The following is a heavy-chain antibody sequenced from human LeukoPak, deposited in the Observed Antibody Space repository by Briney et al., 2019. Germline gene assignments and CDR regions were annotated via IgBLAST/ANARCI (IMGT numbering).Heavy chain of an antibody. J-gene: IGHJ4*02. D-gene: IGHD6-13*01. V-gene: IGHV4-59*01. CDR2: IYYSGST. CDR1: GGSISSYY. Sequence: SETLSLTCTVSGGSISSYYWSWIRQPPGKGLEWIGYIYYSGSTNYNPSLKSRVTISVDTSKNQFSLKLSSVTAADTAVYYCARESRYSSSWYDYWGQGALVTVSS. CDR3: ARESRYSSSWYDY.